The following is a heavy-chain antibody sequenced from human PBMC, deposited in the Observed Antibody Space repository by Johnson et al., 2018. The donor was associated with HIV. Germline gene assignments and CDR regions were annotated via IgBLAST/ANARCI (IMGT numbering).Heavy chain of an antibody. CDR2: ISWNGGSI. CDR3: AKADWIGDAFDI. D-gene: IGHD1-1*01. V-gene: IGHV3-9*01. J-gene: IGHJ3*02. CDR1: GFTFDDYA. Sequence: VQLVESGGGLVQPGRSLRLSCAASGFTFDDYAMHWVRQAPGKGLEWVSVISWNGGSIGYADSVKGRFTISRDNSKNSQYLQMNSLRAEDTALYYCAKADWIGDAFDIWGQGTMVTVSS.